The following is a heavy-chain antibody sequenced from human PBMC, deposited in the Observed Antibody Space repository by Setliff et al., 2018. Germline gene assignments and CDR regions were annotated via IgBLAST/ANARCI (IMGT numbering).Heavy chain of an antibody. Sequence: LSLTCTVSGGSISSSSYYWGWIRQPPGKGLEWIGSIYYSGSTYYNPSLKSRVTISMDTSKNQFSLKLTSVTAADTAVYYCARDRQYCTSHSCLNSYFYYYAMDFWGQGTTVTVSS. V-gene: IGHV4-39*07. J-gene: IGHJ6*02. CDR3: ARDRQYCTSHSCLNSYFYYYAMDF. CDR2: IYYSGST. CDR1: GGSISSSSYY. D-gene: IGHD2-8*01.